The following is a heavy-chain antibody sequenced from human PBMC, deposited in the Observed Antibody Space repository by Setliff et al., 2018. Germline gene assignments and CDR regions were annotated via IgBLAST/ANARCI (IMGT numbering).Heavy chain of an antibody. CDR2: IRSKADNYAT. Sequence: PGGSLRLSCAASGFTFSGSAVHWVRQASGKGLEWVGRIRSKADNYATAYAASVRGRFTISRDDSKNTAYLQMNSLKTEDTAVYYCAITMTTGVDFFDYWGQGTLVTVSS. CDR1: GFTFSGSA. CDR3: AITMTTGVDFFDY. J-gene: IGHJ4*02. D-gene: IGHD4-17*01. V-gene: IGHV3-73*01.